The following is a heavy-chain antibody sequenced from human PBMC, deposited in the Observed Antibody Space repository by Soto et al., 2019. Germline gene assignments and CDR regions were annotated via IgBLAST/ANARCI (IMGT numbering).Heavy chain of an antibody. V-gene: IGHV4-4*02. CDR1: GGSISSSNW. Sequence: WETLSLTCAVSGGSISSSNWWSWVRQPPGKGLEWIGEIYHSGSTNYNPSLKSRVTISVDKSKNRFSLKLSSVTAADTAVYYCAGFSSCWYADAFDIWGQGTMVTVSS. CDR3: AGFSSCWYADAFDI. CDR2: IYHSGST. J-gene: IGHJ3*02. D-gene: IGHD6-13*01.